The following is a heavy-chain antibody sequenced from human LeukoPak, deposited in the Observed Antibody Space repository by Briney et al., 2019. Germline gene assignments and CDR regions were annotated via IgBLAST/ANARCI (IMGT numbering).Heavy chain of an antibody. CDR3: AKAENYYGSGSYYKSNWFDP. CDR1: GGSFSGYY. J-gene: IGHJ5*02. V-gene: IGHV4-34*01. Sequence: SETLSLTCAVYGGSFSGYYWSWIRQPPGKGLEWIGEINHSGSTNYNPSLKSRVTISLDTSKNQFSLKLSSVTAADTAVYYCAKAENYYGSGSYYKSNWFDPWGQGTLVTVSS. D-gene: IGHD3-10*01. CDR2: INHSGST.